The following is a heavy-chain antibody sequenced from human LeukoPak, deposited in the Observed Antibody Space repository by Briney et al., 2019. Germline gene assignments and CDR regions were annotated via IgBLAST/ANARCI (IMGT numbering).Heavy chain of an antibody. D-gene: IGHD3-9*01. Sequence: ASVKVSCKASGYPFTGYYMHWVRHAPGQGLEWMGWINPKSGGTNYAQKFQGRVTMTRDTSISTAYMELSRLRSDDTAVYYCARPYYDILTGYYYFDYWGQGTLVTVSS. J-gene: IGHJ4*02. V-gene: IGHV1-2*02. CDR1: GYPFTGYY. CDR2: INPKSGGT. CDR3: ARPYYDILTGYYYFDY.